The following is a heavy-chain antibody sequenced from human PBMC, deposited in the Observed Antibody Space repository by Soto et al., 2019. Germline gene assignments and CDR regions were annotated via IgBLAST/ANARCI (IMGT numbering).Heavy chain of an antibody. CDR1: RYTFTSYG. D-gene: IGHD5-12*01. CDR3: ARDGYDYYYGMDV. V-gene: IGHV1-18*04. Sequence: ASVKFSCEASRYTFTSYGISWVLQPPGQGLEWMGRISAYNGNTNPAQKLQGRVTMDTGTSTSTSYMERRSLRSDDTAVYYCARDGYDYYYGMDVWGQGTTVSVS. J-gene: IGHJ6*02. CDR2: ISAYNGNT.